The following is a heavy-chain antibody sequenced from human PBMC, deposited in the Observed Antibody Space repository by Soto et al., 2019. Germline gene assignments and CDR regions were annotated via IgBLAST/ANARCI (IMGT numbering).Heavy chain of an antibody. V-gene: IGHV2-5*02. D-gene: IGHD2-2*01. CDR2: IYWDDDK. CDR1: GFSLSTSGVG. Sequence: SGPTLVNPTQTLTLTCTFSGFSLSTSGVGVGWIRQPPGKALEWLALIYWDDDKRYSPSLKSRLTITKDTSKNQVVLTMTNMDPVDTATYYCARTLGYCSSTSCYAGWFDPWGQETLVTVSS. CDR3: ARTLGYCSSTSCYAGWFDP. J-gene: IGHJ5*02.